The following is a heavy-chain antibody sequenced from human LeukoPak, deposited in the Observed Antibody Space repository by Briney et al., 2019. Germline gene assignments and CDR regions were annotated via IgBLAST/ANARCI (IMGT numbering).Heavy chain of an antibody. D-gene: IGHD2-15*01. V-gene: IGHV1-18*01. Sequence: GASVKVSCKTSGYSFILYGISWVRQAPGQGLEWMGWISAYNGNTNYAQKLQGRVTMTTDTSTSTAYMELRSLRSDDTAVYYCARDALDIVVVVAATYYYYYMDVWGKGTTVTISS. CDR3: ARDALDIVVVVAATYYYYYMDV. CDR1: GYSFILYG. CDR2: ISAYNGNT. J-gene: IGHJ6*03.